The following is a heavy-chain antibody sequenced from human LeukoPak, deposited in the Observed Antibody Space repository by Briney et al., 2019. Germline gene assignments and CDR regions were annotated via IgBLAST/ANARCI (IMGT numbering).Heavy chain of an antibody. J-gene: IGHJ4*02. CDR3: ARDRFWSGYFDY. D-gene: IGHD3-3*01. CDR1: GGSISSGGYY. CDR2: IYYSGST. Sequence: LSLTCTVSGGSISSGGYYWSWIRQHPGKGLEWIGYIYYSGSTYYNPSLKSRVTISVDTSKNQFSLKLSSVTAADTAVYYCARDRFWSGYFDYWGQGTLVTVSS. V-gene: IGHV4-31*03.